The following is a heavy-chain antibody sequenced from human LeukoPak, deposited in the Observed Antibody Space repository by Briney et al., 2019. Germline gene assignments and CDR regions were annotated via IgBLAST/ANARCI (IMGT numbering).Heavy chain of an antibody. CDR2: IYPGDSDT. V-gene: IGHV5-51*01. CDR3: ARVETSHYYGMDV. D-gene: IGHD1-7*01. J-gene: IGHJ6*02. Sequence: GESLKISCKGSGYSFTSYWIGWVRQMPGKGLEWMGIIYPGDSDTRYSPSFQGQVTISADKSISTAYLQWSSLKASDTAMYYCARVETSHYYGMDVWGQGTTVTVSS. CDR1: GYSFTSYW.